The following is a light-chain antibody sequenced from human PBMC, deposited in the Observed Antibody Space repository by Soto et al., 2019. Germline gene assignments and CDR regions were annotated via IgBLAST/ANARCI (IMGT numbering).Light chain of an antibody. CDR3: QQYGSYPLT. J-gene: IGKJ3*01. Sequence: EIVLTQSPGTLSLSPGERATLSCRASQSVSSSYLAWYQQKPGQAPRLLIYGASSRDTGIPDRFSGSGSGTDFTLTISRLEPEDFAVYYCQQYGSYPLTFGHGTKVDIK. V-gene: IGKV3-20*01. CDR2: GAS. CDR1: QSVSSSY.